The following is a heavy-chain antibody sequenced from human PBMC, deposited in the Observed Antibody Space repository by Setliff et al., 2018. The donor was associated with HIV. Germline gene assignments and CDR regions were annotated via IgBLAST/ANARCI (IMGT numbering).Heavy chain of an antibody. Sequence: GESLKISCKGSGNSFTNYWIGWVRQMPGKGLEWMGFIYPGDSDTRYRPSFQGQVTISADKSISTAYLQWSSLKASETAMYYCARRPNGYSSSGYFYWHFDLLGRGTLVTVSS. CDR3: ARRPNGYSSSGYFYWHFDL. D-gene: IGHD3-22*01. CDR2: IYPGDSDT. V-gene: IGHV5-51*01. CDR1: GNSFTNYW. J-gene: IGHJ2*01.